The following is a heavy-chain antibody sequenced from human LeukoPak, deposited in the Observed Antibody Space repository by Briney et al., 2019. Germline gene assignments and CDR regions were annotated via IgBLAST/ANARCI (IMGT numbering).Heavy chain of an antibody. CDR3: ARVRGLGSYIYYYYYMDV. CDR2: MNPNSGST. Sequence: ASVKVSCKASGYTFTSYDINWVRQATGQGLEWMGWMNPNSGSTGYAQKFQGRVTMTRNTSISTAYMELSSLRSEDTAVYYCARVRGLGSYIYYYYYMDVWGKGTTVTISS. D-gene: IGHD3-10*01. V-gene: IGHV1-8*01. CDR1: GYTFTSYD. J-gene: IGHJ6*03.